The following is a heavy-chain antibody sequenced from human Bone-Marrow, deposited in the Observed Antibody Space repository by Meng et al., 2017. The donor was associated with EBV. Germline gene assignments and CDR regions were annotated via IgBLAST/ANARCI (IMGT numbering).Heavy chain of an antibody. CDR1: GSSISSGGYY. Sequence: QVQLQVAGPGLVKPSQTLSLTCAVSGSSISSGGYYWSWIRQPPGKGLEWIGYIYYSGSTYYNPSLKSRVTISVDTSKNQFSLKLSSVTAADTAVYYCASGSTAAGTDYWGQGTLVTVSS. V-gene: IGHV4-30-4*01. CDR2: IYYSGST. CDR3: ASGSTAAGTDY. J-gene: IGHJ4*02. D-gene: IGHD6-13*01.